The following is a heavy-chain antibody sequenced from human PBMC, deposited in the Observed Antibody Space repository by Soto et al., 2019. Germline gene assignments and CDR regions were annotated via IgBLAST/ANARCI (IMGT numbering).Heavy chain of an antibody. CDR3: ARGIAAAGTASGWFDP. D-gene: IGHD6-13*01. J-gene: IGHJ5*02. CDR2: IYHSGST. CDR1: GYSISSGYY. Sequence: PSETLSLTCAVSGYSISSGYYWGWIRQPPGKGLEWIGSIYHSGSTYYNPSLKSRVTISVDTSKNQFSLKLSSVTAADTAVYYCARGIAAAGTASGWFDPWGQGTLVTVSS. V-gene: IGHV4-38-2*01.